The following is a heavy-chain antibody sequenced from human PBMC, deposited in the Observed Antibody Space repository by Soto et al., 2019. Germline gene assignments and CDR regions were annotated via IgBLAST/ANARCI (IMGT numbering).Heavy chain of an antibody. CDR2: ISAYNGNT. J-gene: IGHJ6*02. CDR3: ARYDSSGYYYSFYYYGMDV. Sequence: ASVKVSCKASGYTFTSYGISWVRQAPGQGLEWMGWISAYNGNTNYAQKLQGRVTMTTDTSTSTAYMELRSLRSDDTAVYYCARYDSSGYYYSFYYYGMDVWGQGTTVTVSS. CDR1: GYTFTSYG. V-gene: IGHV1-18*01. D-gene: IGHD3-22*01.